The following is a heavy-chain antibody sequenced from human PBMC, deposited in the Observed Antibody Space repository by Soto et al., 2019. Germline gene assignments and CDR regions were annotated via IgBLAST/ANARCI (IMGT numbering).Heavy chain of an antibody. CDR1: GGTFSSYA. CDR2: IIPIFGTA. V-gene: IGHV1-69*13. CDR3: ARDRVYGDYPGGNWFDP. D-gene: IGHD4-17*01. J-gene: IGHJ5*02. Sequence: ASVKVSCKASGGTFSSYAISWVRQAPGQGLEWMGGIIPIFGTANYAQKFQGRVTITADESTSTAYMELSSLRSEDTAVYYCARDRVYGDYPGGNWFDPWGQGTLVTVSS.